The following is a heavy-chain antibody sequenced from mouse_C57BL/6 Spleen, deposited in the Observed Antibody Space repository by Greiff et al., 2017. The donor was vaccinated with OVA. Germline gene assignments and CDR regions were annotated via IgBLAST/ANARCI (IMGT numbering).Heavy chain of an antibody. J-gene: IGHJ4*01. D-gene: IGHD2-3*01. V-gene: IGHV14-3*01. CDR1: GFTIKNTY. CDR3: ARWDDGSAIDY. Sequence: VQLQQSVAELVRPGASVKLSCTASGFTIKNTYMHWVKQRPEQGLEWIGRIDTANGNTKYAPKFQGKATITADTSSNTAYLQLSSLTSEDTAIYYYARWDDGSAIDYWGQGTSVTDSS. CDR2: IDTANGNT.